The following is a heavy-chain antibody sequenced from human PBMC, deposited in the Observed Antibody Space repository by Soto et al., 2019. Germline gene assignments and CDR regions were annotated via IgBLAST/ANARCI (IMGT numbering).Heavy chain of an antibody. Sequence: ASVKVSCKVSGYTLTELSMHWVRQAPGKGLEWMGGFDPEDGETIYAQKFQGRVTMTEDTSTDTAYMELSSLRSEDTAVYYCATVVKDSSGWYGNWFDPWGQGTLVTVSS. V-gene: IGHV1-24*01. D-gene: IGHD6-19*01. J-gene: IGHJ5*02. CDR1: GYTLTELS. CDR3: ATVVKDSSGWYGNWFDP. CDR2: FDPEDGET.